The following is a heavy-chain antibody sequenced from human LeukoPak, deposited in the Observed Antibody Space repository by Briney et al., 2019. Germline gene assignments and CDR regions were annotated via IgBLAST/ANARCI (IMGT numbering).Heavy chain of an antibody. D-gene: IGHD2-2*02. J-gene: IGHJ4*02. V-gene: IGHV4-39*01. CDR1: GGSISSSSYY. CDR2: IYYGGST. Sequence: PSETLSLTCTVSGGSISSSSYYWGWISQPPGKGLEWIGNIYYGGSTYYNPSLKSRVTISVDTSKTQFSLKLSSVTAADTAVHNCARHYCSSTSCHTMAFDYWGQGTLVTVSS. CDR3: ARHYCSSTSCHTMAFDY.